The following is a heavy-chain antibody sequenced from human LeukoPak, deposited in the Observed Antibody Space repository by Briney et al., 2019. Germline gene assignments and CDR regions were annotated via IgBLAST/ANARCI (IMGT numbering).Heavy chain of an antibody. V-gene: IGHV3-30*04. J-gene: IGHJ4*02. CDR1: GFTFSSYA. CDR3: ARGDILT. D-gene: IGHD3-9*01. CDR2: ISYDGSNK. Sequence: GRSLRLSCAASGFTFSSYAMHWVRQAPGKGLEWVAVISYDGSNKYYADSVKGRFTISRDNSKNTLYLQMNSLRAEDTAVYYCARGDILTRGQGTLVTVSS.